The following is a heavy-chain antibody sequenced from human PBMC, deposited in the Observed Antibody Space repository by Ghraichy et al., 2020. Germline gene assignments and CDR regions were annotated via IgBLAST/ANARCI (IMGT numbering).Heavy chain of an antibody. J-gene: IGHJ4*02. CDR1: GGSVGSINDY. CDR2: IFYSGSS. CDR3: ARGGQWLVFFDY. Sequence: SETLSLTCTVSGGSVGSINDYWTWIRQSPGKGLEWIGYIFYSGSSDYNPSLKSRVTISADSSKNQFSLRLSSVTAADTAVYYCARGGQWLVFFDYWGQGTLVTVSS. D-gene: IGHD6-19*01. V-gene: IGHV4-61*01.